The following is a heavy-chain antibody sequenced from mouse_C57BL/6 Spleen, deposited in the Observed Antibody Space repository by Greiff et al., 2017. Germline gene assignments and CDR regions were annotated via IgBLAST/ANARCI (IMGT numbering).Heavy chain of an antibody. CDR3: ARALLLYHIEY. D-gene: IGHD1-2*01. CDR2: IYPGDGDT. CDR1: GYAFSSYW. J-gene: IGHJ3*01. V-gene: IGHV1-80*01. Sequence: QVQLQQSGAELVKPGASVKISCKASGYAFSSYWMNWVKQRHGKGLEWIGQIYPGDGDTNYNGKFKGKAPLTADKSSSTAYMQLSSLTSEDAAVYFCARALLLYHIEYWGQGTLVTVSA.